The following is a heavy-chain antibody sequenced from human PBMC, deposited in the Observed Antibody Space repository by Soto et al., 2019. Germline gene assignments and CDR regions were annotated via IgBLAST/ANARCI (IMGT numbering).Heavy chain of an antibody. CDR1: GFTFSSYA. Sequence: GGSLRLSCAASGFTFSSYAMSWVRQAPGKGLEWVSAISGSGGSTYYADSVKGRFTISRDNSKNTLYLQMNSLRAEDTAVYYCAKLTGTLAPYYYYYGMDVWGQGNPGHRLL. V-gene: IGHV3-23*01. J-gene: IGHJ6*02. CDR3: AKLTGTLAPYYYYYGMDV. D-gene: IGHD1-20*01. CDR2: ISGSGGST.